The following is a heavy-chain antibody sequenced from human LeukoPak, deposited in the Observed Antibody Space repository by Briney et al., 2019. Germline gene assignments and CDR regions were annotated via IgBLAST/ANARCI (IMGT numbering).Heavy chain of an antibody. D-gene: IGHD3-3*01. CDR3: ARLYYDFWSGYLDY. CDR1: GGSISSSSYY. Sequence: SETLSLTCTVSGGSISSSSYYWGWIRQPPGEGLEWIGSMYYSGSTYYNPSLKSRATISVDTSKTQFSLKLSSVTAADTAVYYCARLYYDFWSGYLDYWGQGALVTVSS. CDR2: MYYSGST. J-gene: IGHJ4*02. V-gene: IGHV4-39*01.